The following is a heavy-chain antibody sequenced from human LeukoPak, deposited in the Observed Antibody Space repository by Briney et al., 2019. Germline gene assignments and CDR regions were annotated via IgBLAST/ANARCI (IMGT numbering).Heavy chain of an antibody. CDR1: GGSISGHY. CDR3: ARVGSKGPDAFDI. V-gene: IGHV4-59*11. J-gene: IGHJ3*02. CDR2: IHYSGST. D-gene: IGHD4-11*01. Sequence: SETLSLTCTVSGGSISGHYWSWIRQPPGKGLEWIGYIHYSGSTKYNPSLKSRVTISVDKAKNQFSLKVSSVTAADTAVYYCARVGSKGPDAFDIWGQGTMVTVSS.